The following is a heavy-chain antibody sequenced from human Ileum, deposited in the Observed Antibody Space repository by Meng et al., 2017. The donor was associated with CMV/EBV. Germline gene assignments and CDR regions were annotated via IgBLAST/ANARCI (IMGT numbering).Heavy chain of an antibody. D-gene: IGHD3-10*01. J-gene: IGHJ4*02. CDR2: IYYNGNA. V-gene: IGHV4-30-4*08. CDR3: ARGGIFRGLDY. CDR1: GDSIDSGDYS. Sequence: VPLQGAGPGPVNPSQTLSLTCSFSGDSIDSGDYSRNWVRQPPGKGLEWIGYIYYNGNAYYNPSLKSQVTISVDTSKNQFSLRLKSVTAADSAVYFCARGGIFRGLDYWGQGTLVTVSS.